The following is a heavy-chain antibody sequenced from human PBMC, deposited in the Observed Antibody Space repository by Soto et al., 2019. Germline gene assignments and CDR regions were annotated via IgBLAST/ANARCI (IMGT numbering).Heavy chain of an antibody. V-gene: IGHV3-72*01. CDR1: GFTLSDHH. CDR2: SRDKDNSYTT. D-gene: IGHD3-16*02. J-gene: IGHJ1*01. CDR3: ARYRIAFYVDC. Sequence: GGSLRLSCAASGFTLSDHHVDWVRQAPGKGLEWVGRSRDKDNSYTTEYAASVKGRFTISRDDSENSLYLQMNSLKTEDTAIYYRARYRIAFYVDCWGQGTQVTV.